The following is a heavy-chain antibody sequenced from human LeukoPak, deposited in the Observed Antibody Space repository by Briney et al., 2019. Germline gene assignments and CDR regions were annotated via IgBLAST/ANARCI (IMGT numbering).Heavy chain of an antibody. CDR3: AKPVVVVPAATNNWFDP. V-gene: IGHV3-30*02. CDR1: GFTFSSYE. D-gene: IGHD2-2*01. J-gene: IGHJ5*02. Sequence: PGGSLRLSCAASGFTFSSYEMNWVRQAPGKGLEWVAFIRYDGSNKYYADSVKGRFTISRDNSKNTLYLQMNSLRAEDTAVYYCAKPVVVVPAATNNWFDPWGQGTLVTVSS. CDR2: IRYDGSNK.